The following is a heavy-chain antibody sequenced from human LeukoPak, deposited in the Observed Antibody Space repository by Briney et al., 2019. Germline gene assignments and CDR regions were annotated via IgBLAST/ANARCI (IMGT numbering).Heavy chain of an antibody. J-gene: IGHJ3*02. CDR1: GFTFSSYE. CDR3: ARVSDYYDSSGYGYDAFDI. Sequence: GGSLRLSCAASGFTFSSYEMNWVRQAPGKGLEWVSYISSSGSTIYYADSVKGRFTISRDNAKNSLYLQMNSLRAEDTAVYYCARVSDYYDSSGYGYDAFDIWGQGTMVTVSS. CDR2: ISSSGSTI. V-gene: IGHV3-48*03. D-gene: IGHD3-22*01.